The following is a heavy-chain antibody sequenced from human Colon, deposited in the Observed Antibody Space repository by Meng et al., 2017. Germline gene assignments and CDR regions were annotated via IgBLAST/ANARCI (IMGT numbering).Heavy chain of an antibody. J-gene: IGHJ6*02. V-gene: IGHV3-21*01. CDR1: GFTFSSYS. CDR3: ARVRYSGSTYYYYYGMDV. Sequence: GESLKISCAASGFTFSSYSMNWVRQAPGKGLEWVSSISSSSSYIYYADSVKGRFTISRDNAKNSLCLQMNSLRAEDTAVYYCARVRYSGSTYYYYYGMDVWGQGTTVTVSS. CDR2: ISSSSSYI. D-gene: IGHD3-10*01.